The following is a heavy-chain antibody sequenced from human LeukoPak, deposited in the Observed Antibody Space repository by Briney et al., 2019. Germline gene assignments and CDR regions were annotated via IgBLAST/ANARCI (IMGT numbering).Heavy chain of an antibody. CDR2: IYPGDSDT. V-gene: IGHV5-51*01. CDR1: GYNFTSYW. CDR3: ARRNYDFWSGYYPDAFDV. D-gene: IGHD3-3*01. J-gene: IGHJ3*01. Sequence: GESLKISCKGSGYNFTSYWIAWVRQMPGKGLEWTGIIYPGDSDTRYSPSFQGQVTISADKSNSTAYLQRSSLKASDTAMYYCARRNYDFWSGYYPDAFDVWGQGTMVIVSS.